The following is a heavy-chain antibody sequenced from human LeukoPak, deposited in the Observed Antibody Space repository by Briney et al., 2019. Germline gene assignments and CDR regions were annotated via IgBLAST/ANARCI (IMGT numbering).Heavy chain of an antibody. CDR3: AKWGFSDRSGANFHS. CDR2: VTASARRT. CDR1: GFTFSNYA. V-gene: IGHV3-23*01. D-gene: IGHD3-22*01. Sequence: SGGSLRLSCEASGFTFSNYAMSWVRQAPGKGLEWVSTVTASARRTYCADSVQGRFTISRDNSNNTLFLQVNSLRADDTAVYHCAKWGFSDRSGANFHSWGQGTLVTVSS. J-gene: IGHJ4*02.